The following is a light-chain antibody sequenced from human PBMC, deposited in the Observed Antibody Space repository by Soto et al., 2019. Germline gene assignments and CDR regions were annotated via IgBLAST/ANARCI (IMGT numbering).Light chain of an antibody. CDR2: AAS. CDR3: QQSNSFPWS. CDR1: QGISSW. J-gene: IGKJ5*01. V-gene: IGKV1D-12*01. Sequence: DIQMTQSPSSVSASVGDRVPITCRASQGISSWLAWYQQKPGKAPKLLIYAASSLQSAVPSSFSGSGSGTEFSLSISSLQPEDVTTYYCQQSNSFPWSFGHWTRLEIK.